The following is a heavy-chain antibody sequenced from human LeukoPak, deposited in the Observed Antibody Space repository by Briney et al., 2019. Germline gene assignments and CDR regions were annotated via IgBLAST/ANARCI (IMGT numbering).Heavy chain of an antibody. CDR2: ISGSGGST. D-gene: IGHD2-8*01. Sequence: GGSLRLSCAASGFTFSNYAMTWARQAPGKGLEWVSAISGSGGSTYYADSVKGRFTISRDNSKNTLYLQMNSLRAEDTAVYYCARDVSQDYWGQGTLVTVSS. CDR1: GFTFSNYA. J-gene: IGHJ4*02. V-gene: IGHV3-23*01. CDR3: ARDVSQDY.